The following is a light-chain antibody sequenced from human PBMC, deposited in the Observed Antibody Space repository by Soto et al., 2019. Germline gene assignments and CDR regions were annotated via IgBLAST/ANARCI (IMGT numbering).Light chain of an antibody. CDR2: RNN. CDR1: SSNIGSNY. V-gene: IGLV1-47*01. J-gene: IGLJ2*01. CDR3: GGWDDSLSGPV. Sequence: QSVLTQPPSASGTPGQRVNISCSGSSSNIGSNYVYWYRQFPGTAPKLLIQRNNQRPSGVPARFSGSKSGTSASLAISGLRSEDEADYHCGGWDDSLSGPVFGGGTKLTVL.